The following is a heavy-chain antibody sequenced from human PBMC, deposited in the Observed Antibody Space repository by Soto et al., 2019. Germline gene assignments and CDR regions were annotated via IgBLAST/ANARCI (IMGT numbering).Heavy chain of an antibody. Sequence: SETLSLTCTVSGGSITSGSFYWGWVRHSPGKGLEWIGSIYYSGSVYYNPSLESRVTISADVSRDQFSLKLTSVTAADTAVYYCPRQGTPLTAVNGFVPWGPGTLVTVS. D-gene: IGHD2-21*02. V-gene: IGHV4-39*01. CDR1: GGSITSGSFY. CDR3: PRQGTPLTAVNGFVP. J-gene: IGHJ5*02. CDR2: IYYSGSV.